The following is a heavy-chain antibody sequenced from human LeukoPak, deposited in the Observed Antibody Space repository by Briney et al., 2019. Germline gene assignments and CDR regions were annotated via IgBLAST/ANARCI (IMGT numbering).Heavy chain of an antibody. Sequence: SETLSLTCTVSGGSISSSSYYWGWIRQPPGKGREWMGSIYYSGNTYYNPSLKSRVTISRDTSKNQFSLKLSSVTAADTAVYYCANSANYGGNSGYFDYWGQGTLVTVSS. V-gene: IGHV4-39*01. D-gene: IGHD4-23*01. CDR3: ANSANYGGNSGYFDY. CDR1: GGSISSSSYY. J-gene: IGHJ4*02. CDR2: IYYSGNT.